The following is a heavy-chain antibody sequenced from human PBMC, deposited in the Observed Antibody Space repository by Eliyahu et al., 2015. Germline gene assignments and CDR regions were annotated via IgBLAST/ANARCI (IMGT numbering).Heavy chain of an antibody. J-gene: IGHJ3*02. CDR2: IYYXGST. CDR3: ARHLGVVVVAGAFDI. Sequence: QLQLQESGPGLVKPSETXSLXCXVSGGSISSSSYYWGXLRQPPGKGLEWIGSIYYXGSTYYHPSLXXRVTISVDTSKNQFSLKLSSVTAADTAVYYCARHLGVVVVAGAFDIWGQGTMVTVSS. D-gene: IGHD2-15*01. CDR1: GGSISSSSYY. V-gene: IGHV4-39*01.